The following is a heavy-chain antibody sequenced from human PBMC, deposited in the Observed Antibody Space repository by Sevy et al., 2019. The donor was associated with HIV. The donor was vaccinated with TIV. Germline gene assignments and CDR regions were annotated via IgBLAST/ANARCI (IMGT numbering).Heavy chain of an antibody. V-gene: IGHV4-59*01. CDR3: ARALAEYYYGMDV. CDR1: GVSISGYY. CDR2: IYYSGRT. J-gene: IGHJ6*02. Sequence: SETLSLTCSVSGVSISGYYWTWIRQTPGKGLEWIGYIYYSGRTTYNPCLQGRVAISSDTSKNQFSLKLSSVTAADTAVYYCARALAEYYYGMDVWGQGTTGTVSS.